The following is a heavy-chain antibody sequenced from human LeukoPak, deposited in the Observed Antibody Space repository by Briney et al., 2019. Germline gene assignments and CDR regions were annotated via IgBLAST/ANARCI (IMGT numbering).Heavy chain of an antibody. CDR2: IYNNGST. V-gene: IGHV4-59*08. J-gene: IGHJ4*02. CDR3: ARHGIVADFDS. D-gene: IGHD1-26*01. CDR1: GGSISSYY. Sequence: SETLSLTCTVSGGSISSYYWSWIRQPPGKGLEWIGYIYNNGSTNDKPSLKSRVTISVDTSKNQISLKLSSVTAADTAVYDRARHGIVADFDSWRQGTLVSVCS.